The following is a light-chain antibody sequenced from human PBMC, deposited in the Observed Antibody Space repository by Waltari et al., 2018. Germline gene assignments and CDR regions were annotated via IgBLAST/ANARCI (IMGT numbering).Light chain of an antibody. V-gene: IGKV3-20*01. CDR1: ESLTKRY. CDR2: GAS. J-gene: IGKJ2*01. CDR3: QQYGSSIMYT. Sequence: IVLTQSPGTLSLSTGERSTLACRSSESLTKRYLAWYQQKPGQPPRLLIYGASSRAAGIPDRFSGSGSGTDFTLTISRLEPDDFAVYYCQQYGSSIMYTFGQGTTLEIK.